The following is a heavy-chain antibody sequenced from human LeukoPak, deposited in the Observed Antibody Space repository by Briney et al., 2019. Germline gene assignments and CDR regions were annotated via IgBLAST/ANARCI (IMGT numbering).Heavy chain of an antibody. CDR2: ISWNSGSI. Sequence: ARSLRLSCAASGFTFDDYAMHWVRQAPGKGLEWVSGISWNSGSIGYADSVKGRFTISRDNAKNSLYLQMNSLRAEDTALYYCAKDVGTTGTTSAFDIWGQGTMVTVSS. CDR1: GFTFDDYA. D-gene: IGHD1-1*01. V-gene: IGHV3-9*01. CDR3: AKDVGTTGTTSAFDI. J-gene: IGHJ3*02.